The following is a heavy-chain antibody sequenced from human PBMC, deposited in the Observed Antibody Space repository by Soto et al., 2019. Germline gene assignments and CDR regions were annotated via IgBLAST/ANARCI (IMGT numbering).Heavy chain of an antibody. V-gene: IGHV4-59*11. D-gene: IGHD1-26*01. CDR3: ARSGSYGGGYFDY. Sequence: SETLSLTCTVSSASISSHYWNWIRQPPGKGLEWIGSIYYSGNTNYSPSLKSRVTISVDTSKKQFSLKLSSVTAADTAVYYCARSGSYGGGYFDYWGQGTLVTVSS. CDR2: IYYSGNT. J-gene: IGHJ4*02. CDR1: SASISSHY.